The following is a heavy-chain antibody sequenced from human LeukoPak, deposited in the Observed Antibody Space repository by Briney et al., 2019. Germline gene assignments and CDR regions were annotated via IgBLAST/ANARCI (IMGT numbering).Heavy chain of an antibody. V-gene: IGHV4-59*01. CDR1: GGSISSYY. J-gene: IGHJ4*02. D-gene: IGHD6-13*01. CDR2: IYYSGST. Sequence: SETLSLTCTVSGGSISSYYWSWIRQPPGKGLEWIGYIYYSGSTNYNPSLKSRVTISVDTSKNQFSLKLSSVTAADTAVYYCARGGLTLYSNLDDWGQGALVTVSS. CDR3: ARGGLTLYSNLDD.